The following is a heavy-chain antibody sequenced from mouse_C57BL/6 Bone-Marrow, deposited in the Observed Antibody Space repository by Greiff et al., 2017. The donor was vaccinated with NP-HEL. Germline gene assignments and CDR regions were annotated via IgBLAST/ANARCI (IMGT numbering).Heavy chain of an antibody. V-gene: IGHV1-81*01. Sequence: QVHVKQSGAELARPGASVKLSCKASGYTFTSYGISWVKQRTGQGLEWIGEIYPRSGNTYYNEKFKGKATLTADKSSSTAYMELRSLTAEDSAVYFCNYYGSSPWFAYWGQGTLVTVSA. J-gene: IGHJ3*01. CDR1: GYTFTSYG. D-gene: IGHD1-1*01. CDR2: IYPRSGNT. CDR3: NYYGSSPWFAY.